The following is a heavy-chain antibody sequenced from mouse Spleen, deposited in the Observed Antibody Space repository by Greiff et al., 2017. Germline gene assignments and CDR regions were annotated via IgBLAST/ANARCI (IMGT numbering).Heavy chain of an antibody. D-gene: IGHD1-3*01. J-gene: IGHJ3*01. Sequence: EVMLVESGGGLVKPGGSLKLSCAASGFTFSSYAMSWVRQTPEKRLEWVATISSGGSYTYYPDSVKGRFTISRDNAKNTLYLQMSSLRSEDTAMYYCARSTRFAYWGQGTLVTVSA. CDR2: ISSGGSYT. V-gene: IGHV5-9-1*01. CDR3: ARSTRFAY. CDR1: GFTFSSYA.